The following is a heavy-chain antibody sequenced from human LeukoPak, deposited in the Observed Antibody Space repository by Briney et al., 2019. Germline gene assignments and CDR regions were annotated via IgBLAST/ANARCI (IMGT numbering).Heavy chain of an antibody. CDR1: GGSIGSSTYY. CDR3: AKISVAAAAYYVMDV. J-gene: IGHJ6*02. D-gene: IGHD6-13*01. CDR2: IYYSGTT. Sequence: PSETLSLTCAVSGGSIGSSTYYWGWIRQPPGKGLEWIGSIYYSGTTHYNPSLKSRVTISVDTSKNQFSLKLSSMTAADTAVYYCAKISVAAAAYYVMDVWGQGTTVTVSS. V-gene: IGHV4-39*07.